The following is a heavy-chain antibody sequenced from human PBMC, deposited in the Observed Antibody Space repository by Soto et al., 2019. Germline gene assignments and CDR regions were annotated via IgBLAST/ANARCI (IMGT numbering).Heavy chain of an antibody. CDR3: ARQTYYYGMDA. Sequence: QVQLQESGPGLVKPSQTLSLTCTVSGGSISSGGYYWSWIRQHPGKGLEYIGYIYYSGSTYYKPSLKSRRSISVDTSKNRFSLWLSSVTAADTAVYYCARQTYYYGMDAWGQGTTVTVPS. J-gene: IGHJ6*02. V-gene: IGHV4-31*03. CDR1: GGSISSGGYY. CDR2: IYYSGST.